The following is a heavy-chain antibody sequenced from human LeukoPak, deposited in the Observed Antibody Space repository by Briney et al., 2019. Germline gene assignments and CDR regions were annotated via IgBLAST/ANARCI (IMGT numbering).Heavy chain of an antibody. D-gene: IGHD3-3*01. CDR2: ISWNSGSI. V-gene: IGHV3-9*03. CDR1: GFTFDDYA. J-gene: IGHJ4*02. CDR3: AKGRFLEWSLFDY. Sequence: GGSLRLSCAASGFTFDDYAMHWVRQAPGKGLEWVSGISWNSGSIGHADSVKGRFTISRDNAKNSLSLQMNSLRAEDMALYYCAKGRFLEWSLFDYWGQGTLVTVSS.